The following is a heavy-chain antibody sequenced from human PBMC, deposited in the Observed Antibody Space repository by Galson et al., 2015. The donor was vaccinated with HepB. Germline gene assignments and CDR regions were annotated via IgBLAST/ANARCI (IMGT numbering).Heavy chain of an antibody. V-gene: IGHV3-64D*06. CDR3: VKGGYCSGGSCYHYYYGMDV. CDR1: GFTFSSYA. CDR2: ISSNGGDT. J-gene: IGHJ6*02. Sequence: SLRLSCAASGFTFSSYAMHWVRQAPGKGLEYISGISSNGGDTFYADSVKGRFTIFRDNSKNTLYLQMSSLRAEDTAVYYCVKGGYCSGGSCYHYYYGMDVWGQGTTVTVSS. D-gene: IGHD2-15*01.